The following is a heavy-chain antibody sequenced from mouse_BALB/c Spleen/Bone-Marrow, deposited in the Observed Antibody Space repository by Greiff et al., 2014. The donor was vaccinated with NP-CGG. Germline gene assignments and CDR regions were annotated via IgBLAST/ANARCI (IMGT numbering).Heavy chain of an antibody. CDR3: ARDYYFGSGYFDF. CDR2: ISYDGSN. V-gene: IGHV3-6*02. J-gene: IGHJ2*01. CDR1: GYSITSGYY. Sequence: EVQRVESGPGLVKPSQSLSLTCSVTGYSITSGYYWNWIRQFPGKKLEWMGHISYDGSNNYNPSLKNRISITRDTSKNQFFLKLKSVTSEDTATYFCARDYYFGSGYFDFWGQGTTLTVSS. D-gene: IGHD1-1*01.